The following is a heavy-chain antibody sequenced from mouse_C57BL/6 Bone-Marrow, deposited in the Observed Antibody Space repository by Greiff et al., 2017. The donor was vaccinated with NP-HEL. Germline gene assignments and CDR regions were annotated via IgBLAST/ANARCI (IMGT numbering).Heavy chain of an antibody. CDR2: IWTGGGT. CDR3: ARMEEDSSGPPFAY. J-gene: IGHJ3*01. CDR1: GFSLTSYA. V-gene: IGHV2-9-1*01. D-gene: IGHD3-2*02. Sequence: VKLQESGPGLVAPSQSLSITCTVSGFSLTSYAISWVRQPPGKGLEWLGVIWTGGGTNYNSALKSRLSISKDNSKSQVFLKKNRLQTDDTARYYCARMEEDSSGPPFAYWGQGTLVTVSA.